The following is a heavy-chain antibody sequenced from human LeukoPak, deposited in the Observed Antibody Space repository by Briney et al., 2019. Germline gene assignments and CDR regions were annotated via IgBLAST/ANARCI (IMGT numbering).Heavy chain of an antibody. CDR2: FNPKDGET. J-gene: IGHJ4*02. D-gene: IGHD4-17*01. Sequence: ASVKVSCKVSGYTLTELSIHWVRQAPGKGLEWMGSFNPKDGETIYAREFQGRVTMTEDTSTDTAYMELSSLRSEDTAVYYCAKIAHYGAYSDYWGQGTLVTVSS. CDR1: GYTLTELS. CDR3: AKIAHYGAYSDY. V-gene: IGHV1-24*01.